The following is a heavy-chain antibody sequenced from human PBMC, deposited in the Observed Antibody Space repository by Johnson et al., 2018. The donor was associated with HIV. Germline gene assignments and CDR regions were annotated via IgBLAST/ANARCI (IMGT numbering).Heavy chain of an antibody. CDR3: TTDLVPAAKEPVVVGGAFDI. V-gene: IGHV3-66*01. D-gene: IGHD2-2*01. Sequence: VQLVESGGALVQPGGSLRLSCAASGFTVSSNSMTWVRQAPGKGLEWVSLIYRGGSTYYADSVKGRFTISRDNSKNTLYLQMNSLKTEDTAVYYCTTDLVPAAKEPVVVGGAFDIWGQGTMVTVSS. CDR1: GFTVSSNS. CDR2: IYRGGST. J-gene: IGHJ3*02.